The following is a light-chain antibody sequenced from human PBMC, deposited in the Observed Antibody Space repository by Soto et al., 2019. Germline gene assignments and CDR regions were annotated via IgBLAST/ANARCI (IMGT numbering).Light chain of an antibody. Sequence: QSALTQPPSASGSPGQSVTISCTGTSSDVGDYNYVSWYQQHPGKAPKLMIYEVSKRPSGVPDRFSGSKSGNTASLTVSGPQAGDGADYYCSSYAGSNIGVFGGGTKLPV. J-gene: IGLJ3*02. CDR3: SSYAGSNIGV. CDR1: SSDVGDYNY. V-gene: IGLV2-8*01. CDR2: EVS.